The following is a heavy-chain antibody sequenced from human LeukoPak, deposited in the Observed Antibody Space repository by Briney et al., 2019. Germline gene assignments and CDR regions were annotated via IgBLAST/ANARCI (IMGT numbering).Heavy chain of an antibody. CDR1: GFTFSSYG. CDR2: ISGSGGST. Sequence: GGSLRLSCAASGFTFSSYGMSWVRQAPGKGLEWVSAISGSGGSTYYADSVKGRFTISRDNSKNTLYLQMNSLRAEDTAVYYCAKCSYYYGSGRNLVDYWGQGTLVTVSS. D-gene: IGHD3-10*01. V-gene: IGHV3-23*01. CDR3: AKCSYYYGSGRNLVDY. J-gene: IGHJ4*02.